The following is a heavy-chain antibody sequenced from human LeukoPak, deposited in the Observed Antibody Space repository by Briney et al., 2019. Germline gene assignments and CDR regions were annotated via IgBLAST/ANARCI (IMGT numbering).Heavy chain of an antibody. Sequence: SVKVSCKASRGTFSTYAISWVRQAPGHGLEWMGGIIPIFGTANYAQKFQGRVTITTDESTNTAYMELSSLRSEDTAVYYCARTTDSSGYWGAFDYWGQGTLVTVSS. V-gene: IGHV1-69*05. CDR2: IIPIFGTA. D-gene: IGHD3-22*01. J-gene: IGHJ4*02. CDR1: RGTFSTYA. CDR3: ARTTDSSGYWGAFDY.